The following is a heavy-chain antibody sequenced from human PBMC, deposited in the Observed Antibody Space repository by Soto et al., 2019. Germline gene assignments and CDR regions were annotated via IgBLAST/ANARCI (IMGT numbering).Heavy chain of an antibody. CDR2: MNPNSGNT. CDR3: ARMATSGTLNWFDP. Sequence: GASVKVSCKSSGYTFGNNDISWLRQANGQGLEWMGWMNPNSGNTGYAQKFQGRVSMTRNTSITTACLELSSLRSDDTAIYYCARMATSGTLNWFDPWGQGTLVTVSS. V-gene: IGHV1-8*01. CDR1: GYTFGNND. J-gene: IGHJ5*02.